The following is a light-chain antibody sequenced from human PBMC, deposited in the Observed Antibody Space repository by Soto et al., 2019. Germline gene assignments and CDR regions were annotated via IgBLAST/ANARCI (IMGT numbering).Light chain of an antibody. CDR2: GAS. CDR1: QSVSNN. V-gene: IGKV3-15*01. J-gene: IGKJ4*01. CDR3: QQYNAWPLT. Sequence: EIVMTQSPATLSVSPGERATLSCRASQSVSNNLAWYQQKPGQAPRLLLYGASTRAAGLPARFSGSGSGTEFTLTISSLQSEDVALFSCQQYNAWPLTFGGGPKLEIK.